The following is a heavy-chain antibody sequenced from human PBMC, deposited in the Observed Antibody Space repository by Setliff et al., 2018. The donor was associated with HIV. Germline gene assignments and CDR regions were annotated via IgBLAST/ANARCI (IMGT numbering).Heavy chain of an antibody. CDR1: GFTFSSYG. V-gene: IGHV4-59*01. Sequence: GSLRLSCAASGFTFSSYGMHWVRQAPGKGLEYIGSIHYNEKTYYNPSLKSRVTMSVDTSKNQFSLKLTSVTAADTAVYYCARDPYNTGRNDYWGQGALVTVSS. D-gene: IGHD1-20*01. CDR3: ARDPYNTGRNDY. CDR2: IHYNEKT. J-gene: IGHJ4*02.